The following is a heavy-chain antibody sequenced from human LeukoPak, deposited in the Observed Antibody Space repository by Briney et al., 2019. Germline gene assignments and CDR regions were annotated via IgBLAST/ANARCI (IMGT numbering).Heavy chain of an antibody. CDR3: ATTTATRTFYDFWSGYYYFDY. CDR2: MRRDGNEI. CDR1: GFTFSTYW. V-gene: IGHV3-7*03. J-gene: IGHJ4*02. Sequence: GGSLRLSCSASGFTFSTYWMSWVRQAPGKGLEWVANMRRDGNEIYYLDSVRGRFTISRDNSKNTLYLQKNSLRAEDTAVYYCATTTATRTFYDFWSGYYYFDYWGQGTLVTVSS. D-gene: IGHD3-3*01.